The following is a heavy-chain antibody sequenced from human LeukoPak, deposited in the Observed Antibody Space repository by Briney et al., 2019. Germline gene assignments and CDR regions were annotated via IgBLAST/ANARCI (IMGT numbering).Heavy chain of an antibody. CDR3: ASAELSIAAAPPKY. Sequence: SETLSLTSTVSGGSISMYYWSWIRQPAGKVLEWIGRIYTSLSTNNNPSLMSRVTMSVHTSKNQFSLKLSSVTAAYTAVYYCASAELSIAAAPPKYWGQGTLVTVCS. V-gene: IGHV4-4*07. J-gene: IGHJ4*02. CDR1: GGSISMYY. CDR2: IYTSLST. D-gene: IGHD6-13*01.